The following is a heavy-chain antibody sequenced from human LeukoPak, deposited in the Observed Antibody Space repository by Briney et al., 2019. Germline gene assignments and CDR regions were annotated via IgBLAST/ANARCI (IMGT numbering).Heavy chain of an antibody. CDR2: ISYDGSNK. V-gene: IGHV3-30*18. J-gene: IGHJ4*02. D-gene: IGHD3-10*01. CDR1: GFTFSSYG. Sequence: PGGSLRLSCAASGFTFSSYGMHWVRQAPGKGLEWVAVISYDGSNKYYADSVKGRFTISRDNAKNSLYLQMNSLRAEDTALYYCAKDIRLLWFGEFDYWGQGTLVTVSS. CDR3: AKDIRLLWFGEFDY.